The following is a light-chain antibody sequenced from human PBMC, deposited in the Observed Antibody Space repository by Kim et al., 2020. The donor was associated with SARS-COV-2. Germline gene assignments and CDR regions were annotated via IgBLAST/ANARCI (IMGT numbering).Light chain of an antibody. V-gene: IGKV3-11*01. CDR1: QSVSSY. Sequence: PGERATRSCRASQSVSSYLAWYQQKPGQAPRLLIYDASNRATGIPARFSGSGSGTDFTLTISSLEPEDFAGYYCQQRSNWPPTLTFGGGTKGDIK. J-gene: IGKJ4*01. CDR2: DAS. CDR3: QQRSNWPPTLT.